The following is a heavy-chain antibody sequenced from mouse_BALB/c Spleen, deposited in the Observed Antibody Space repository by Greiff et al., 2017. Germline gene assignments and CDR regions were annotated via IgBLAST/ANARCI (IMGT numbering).Heavy chain of an antibody. V-gene: IGHV7-3*02. CDR3: ARDLGGAMDY. CDR1: GFTFTDYY. Sequence: EVQLQESGGGLVQPGGSLRLSCATSGFTFTDYYMSWVRQPPGKALEWLGFIRNKANGYTTEYSASVKGRFTISRDNSQSILYLQMNTLRAEDSATYYCARDLGGAMDYWGQGTSVTVSS. J-gene: IGHJ4*01. CDR2: IRNKANGYTT.